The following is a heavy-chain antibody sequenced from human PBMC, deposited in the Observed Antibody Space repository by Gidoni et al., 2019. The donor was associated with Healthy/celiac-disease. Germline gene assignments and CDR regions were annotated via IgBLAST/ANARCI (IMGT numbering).Heavy chain of an antibody. J-gene: IGHJ4*02. CDR3: ARDTAMVYDY. CDR2: ILYDGSNK. Sequence: QVQLVESGGGVVQPGRSLRLYCAASGFTFSSSGMHWVRQAPGKGLEWVAVILYDGSNKYYADSVKGRFTISRDNSKNTLYLQMNSLRAEDTAVYYCARDTAMVYDYWGQGTLVTVSS. D-gene: IGHD5-18*01. V-gene: IGHV3-33*01. CDR1: GFTFSSSG.